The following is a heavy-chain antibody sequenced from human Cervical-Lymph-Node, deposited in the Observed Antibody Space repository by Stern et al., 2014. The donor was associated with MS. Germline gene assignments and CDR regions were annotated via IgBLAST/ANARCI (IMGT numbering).Heavy chain of an antibody. V-gene: IGHV4-4*02. D-gene: IGHD4-23*01. CDR3: ARVGFDGKTFDN. CDR2: IYHSGKI. J-gene: IGHJ4*02. Sequence: QLQLQESGPGLVKPSGTLSLTCSVSGGSISSSNWWSWVRQAPGKGLEWLGAIYHSGKINYNPALKSRVTISVDKSRNQFSVRLTSVTAADTAVYYCARVGFDGKTFDNWGQGTLVTVSS. CDR1: GGSISSSNW.